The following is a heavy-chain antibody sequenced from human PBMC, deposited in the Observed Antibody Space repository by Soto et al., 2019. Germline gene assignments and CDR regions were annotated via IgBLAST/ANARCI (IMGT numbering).Heavy chain of an antibody. CDR3: ARADYEILTGSYAMDV. D-gene: IGHD3-9*01. CDR2: IYHSGST. V-gene: IGHV4-4*02. CDR1: GGSISSSNW. Sequence: SETLSLTCAVSGGSISSSNWWSWVRQPPGKGLEWIGEIYHSGSTNYNPSLKSRVTISVDTSKNQFSLKLTSVTAADTAVYFCARADYEILTGSYAMDVWGQGTTVTVSS. J-gene: IGHJ6*02.